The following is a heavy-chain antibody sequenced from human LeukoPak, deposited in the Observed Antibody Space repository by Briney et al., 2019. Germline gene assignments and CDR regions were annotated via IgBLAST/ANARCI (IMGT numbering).Heavy chain of an antibody. V-gene: IGHV1-18*01. CDR1: GYIFTSFG. D-gene: IGHD3-22*01. Sequence: GASVKVSCKASGYIFTSFGFSWMRQAPGQGLEWMGWISAYNGNTNYAQKLQGRVTMTTDTSTSTAYMELRSLRSDDTAVYYCARLISSGLYGDYFDFWGQGTLVTVSS. J-gene: IGHJ4*02. CDR3: ARLISSGLYGDYFDF. CDR2: ISAYNGNT.